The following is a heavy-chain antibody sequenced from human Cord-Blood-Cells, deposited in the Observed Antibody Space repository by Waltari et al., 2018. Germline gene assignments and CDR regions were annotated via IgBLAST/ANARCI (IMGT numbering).Heavy chain of an antibody. J-gene: IGHJ4*02. Sequence: QVQLVESGGGVVKPGRSLRLSGAASGFPFSRYAMHWVRQAPGKGLEWVAVISYDGSNKYYADSVKGRFTISRDNSKNTLYLQMNSLRAEDTAVYYCARGGDYGSGSYSNFDYWGQGTLVTVSS. V-gene: IGHV3-30*04. CDR1: GFPFSRYA. CDR3: ARGGDYGSGSYSNFDY. D-gene: IGHD3-10*01. CDR2: ISYDGSNK.